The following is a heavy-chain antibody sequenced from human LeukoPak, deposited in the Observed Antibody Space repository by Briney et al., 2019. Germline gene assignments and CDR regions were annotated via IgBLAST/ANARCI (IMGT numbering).Heavy chain of an antibody. CDR1: GGSFSGYY. CDR3: ARGFHAFDI. V-gene: IGHV4-34*01. CDR2: INHSGST. Sequence: PSETLSLTCAVCGGSFSGYYWSWIRLPPGKGLEWMGEINHSGSTHYNPSLKSRVTISVDPSKNQFSLKLSSVTAADTAVYYCARGFHAFDIWGQGTMVTVSS. J-gene: IGHJ3*02.